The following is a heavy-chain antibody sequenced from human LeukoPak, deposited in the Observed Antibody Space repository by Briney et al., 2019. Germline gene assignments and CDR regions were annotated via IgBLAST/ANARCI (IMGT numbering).Heavy chain of an antibody. D-gene: IGHD3-22*01. CDR1: GLSVRTNY. CDR3: VRAVHHLFYSDSSGYYGDAFDV. CDR2: IYSGGTI. V-gene: IGHV3-53*01. J-gene: IGHJ3*01. Sequence: GGSLRLSCAASGLSVRTNYMSWVRQAPGKGLEWVSVIYSGGTIRYADSVKGRFTISRDNSRDTLHLQMNSLRVDGTAVYYCVRAVHHLFYSDSSGYYGDAFDVWGQGTVVTVSS.